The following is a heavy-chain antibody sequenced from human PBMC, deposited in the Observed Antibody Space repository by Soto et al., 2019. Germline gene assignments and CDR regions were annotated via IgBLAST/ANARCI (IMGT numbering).Heavy chain of an antibody. Sequence: EVQLVESGGGLVQPGGSLRLSCASSGFTFSSCSMNWVRQAPGKGLEWVSFISGSGDTKYYADSVKGRFTIPRDNAKNSVSLQMSSLRDEDTGVYYCANNCSSDVCFDYWGQGTLVTVSS. CDR1: GFTFSSCS. J-gene: IGHJ4*02. D-gene: IGHD2-15*01. CDR2: ISGSGDTK. CDR3: ANNCSSDVCFDY. V-gene: IGHV3-48*02.